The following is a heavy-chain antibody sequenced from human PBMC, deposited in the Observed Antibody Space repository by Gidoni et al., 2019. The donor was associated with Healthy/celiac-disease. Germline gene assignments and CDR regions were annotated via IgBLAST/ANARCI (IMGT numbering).Heavy chain of an antibody. D-gene: IGHD4-17*01. CDR1: GFTFSSYG. V-gene: IGHV3-30*18. Sequence: QVQLVESGGGVVQPGRSLRLSCAASGFTFSSYGMHWVRQAPGKGLEGVAVISYDGSNKYYADSVKGRFTISRDNSKNTLYLQMNSLRAEDTAVYYCAKDRKGYGDYVLTSFDYWGQGTLVTVSS. CDR3: AKDRKGYGDYVLTSFDY. J-gene: IGHJ4*02. CDR2: ISYDGSNK.